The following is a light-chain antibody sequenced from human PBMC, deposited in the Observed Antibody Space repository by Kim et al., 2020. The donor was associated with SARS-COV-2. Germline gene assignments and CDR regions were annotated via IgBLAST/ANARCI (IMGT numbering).Light chain of an antibody. CDR2: SNN. J-gene: IGLJ1*01. Sequence: QSVLTQPPSASGTPGQRVTISCSGSSSNIESNTVNWYQQLPGTAPKLLIYSNNQRPSGVPDRFSGSKSGTSASLAISGLQSEDEADYYCAVWADGLNAYVFGAGTKVTVL. CDR1: SSNIESNT. V-gene: IGLV1-44*01. CDR3: AVWADGLNAYV.